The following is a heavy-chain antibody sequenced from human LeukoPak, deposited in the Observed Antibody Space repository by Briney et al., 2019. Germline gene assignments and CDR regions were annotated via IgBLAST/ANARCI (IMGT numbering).Heavy chain of an antibody. CDR3: ARGGGLDV. J-gene: IGHJ6*02. CDR2: INHNGNVN. Sequence: PGGPLSLSCAPLGFTFSSYWMTWPRQAPGKGLEWVASINHNGNVNYYVDSVKGRFTISRDNAKNSLYLQMSNLRAEDTAVYFCARGGGLDVWGQGATVTVSS. CDR1: GFTFSSYW. V-gene: IGHV3-7*03. D-gene: IGHD3-16*01.